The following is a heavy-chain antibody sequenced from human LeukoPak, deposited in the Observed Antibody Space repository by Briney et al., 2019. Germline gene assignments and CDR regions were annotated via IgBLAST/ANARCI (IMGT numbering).Heavy chain of an antibody. CDR2: IWFDGSNK. D-gene: IGHD1-1*01. CDR1: GFIFSNDA. V-gene: IGHV3-33*01. Sequence: GGSLRLSCAASGFIFSNDAMHWVRQAPGKGLEWMAFIWFDGSNKHYADSVKGRFTISRDNSEDTLYLQMNSLRAEDTAVYYCVRDPSGSGFAFDSWGQGALVTVSS. CDR3: VRDPSGSGFAFDS. J-gene: IGHJ4*02.